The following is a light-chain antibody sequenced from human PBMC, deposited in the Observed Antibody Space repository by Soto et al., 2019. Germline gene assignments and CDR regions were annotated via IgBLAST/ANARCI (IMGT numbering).Light chain of an antibody. V-gene: IGKV3-11*01. Sequence: EIVLTQSPATLSLSPGERATLSCRASQSVSSYLAWYQQKPGQAPRLLIYDASNRATGIPARFSSSGSGTDFTLTISSLEPEDFAVYYWQQRSNWYTFGQGTNMEIK. CDR2: DAS. CDR3: QQRSNWYT. CDR1: QSVSSY. J-gene: IGKJ2*01.